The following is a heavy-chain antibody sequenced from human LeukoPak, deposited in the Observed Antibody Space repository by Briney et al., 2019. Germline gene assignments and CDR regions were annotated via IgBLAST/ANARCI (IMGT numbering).Heavy chain of an antibody. V-gene: IGHV1-69*05. D-gene: IGHD2-2*01. CDR1: GGTFISYA. J-gene: IGHJ4*02. CDR2: IIPIFGTA. CDR3: ARGPCSSTSCLTEINFDY. Sequence: GASVKVSCKASGGTFISYAISWVRQAPGQGLEWMGRIIPIFGTANYAQKFQGRVTITTDESTSTAYMELSSLRSEDTAVYYCARGPCSSTSCLTEINFDYWGQGTLVTVSS.